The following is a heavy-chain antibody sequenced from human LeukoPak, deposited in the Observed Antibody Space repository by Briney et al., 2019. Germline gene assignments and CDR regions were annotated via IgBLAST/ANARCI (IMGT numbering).Heavy chain of an antibody. D-gene: IGHD3-22*01. CDR1: GFTFSNYA. CDR2: ISGSGGST. CDR3: AKDRGYYDSSGYYYWYFDL. V-gene: IGHV3-23*01. J-gene: IGHJ2*01. Sequence: GGSLRLSCAASGFTFSNYAMSWVRQAPGEGLEWVSAISGSGGSTYYADSMKGRFTISRDNSKNTLYLQMNSLRAEDTAVYYCAKDRGYYDSSGYYYWYFDLWGRGTLVTVSS.